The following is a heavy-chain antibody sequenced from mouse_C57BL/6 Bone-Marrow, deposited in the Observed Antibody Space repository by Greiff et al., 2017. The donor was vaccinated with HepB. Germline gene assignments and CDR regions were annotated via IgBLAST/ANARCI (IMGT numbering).Heavy chain of an antibody. V-gene: IGHV1-54*01. CDR1: GYAFTNYL. D-gene: IGHD2-2*01. CDR3: ARTMVTRSEFAY. J-gene: IGHJ3*01. Sequence: QVQLKQSGAELVRPGTSVKVSCKASGYAFTNYLIEWVKQRPGQGLEWIGVINPGSGGTNYNEKFKGKATLTADKSSSTAYMQLSSLTSEDSAVYFCARTMVTRSEFAYWGQGTLVTVSA. CDR2: INPGSGGT.